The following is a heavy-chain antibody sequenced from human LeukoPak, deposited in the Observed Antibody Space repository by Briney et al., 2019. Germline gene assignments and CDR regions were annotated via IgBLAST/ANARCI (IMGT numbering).Heavy chain of an antibody. CDR2: ISGSGGST. D-gene: IGHD6-6*01. CDR1: GFGVSVNY. V-gene: IGHV3-23*01. CDR3: AKSGDSSSSGDY. J-gene: IGHJ4*02. Sequence: GGSLRLSCAASGFGVSVNYMSWVRQAPGKGLEWVSAISGSGGSTYYADSVKGRFTISRDNSKNTLYLQMNSLRAEDTAVYYCAKSGDSSSSGDYWGQGTLVTVSS.